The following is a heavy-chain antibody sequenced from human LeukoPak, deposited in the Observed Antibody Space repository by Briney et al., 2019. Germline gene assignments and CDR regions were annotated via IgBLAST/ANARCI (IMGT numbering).Heavy chain of an antibody. Sequence: GGSLRLSCAASGFTVSSKYMSWVRQAPGKGLEWVSVIYSGGSTYYADSVEGRFSISRDNSKNTLYLQMNSLRAEDTAVYYCASAYCSSTTCYPTPGYWGQGTLVTVSS. D-gene: IGHD2-2*01. CDR2: IYSGGST. J-gene: IGHJ4*02. CDR3: ASAYCSSTTCYPTPGY. V-gene: IGHV3-66*01. CDR1: GFTVSSKY.